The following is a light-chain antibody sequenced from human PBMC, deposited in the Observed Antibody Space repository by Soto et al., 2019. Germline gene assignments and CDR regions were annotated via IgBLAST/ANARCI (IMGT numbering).Light chain of an antibody. J-gene: IGKJ2*01. Sequence: EIVMTQSPATLSVSQGERATLSCRDSQSVSSNLAWYQQKPGQAPRLLIYGASTRATGIPARFSGSGSGTEYTLTISSLQSEDFAVYYCQQYNNWPRNTFGQGTKLEIK. CDR2: GAS. V-gene: IGKV3-15*01. CDR1: QSVSSN. CDR3: QQYNNWPRNT.